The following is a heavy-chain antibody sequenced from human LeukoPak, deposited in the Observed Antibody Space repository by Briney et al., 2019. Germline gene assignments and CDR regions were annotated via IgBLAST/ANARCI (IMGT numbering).Heavy chain of an antibody. Sequence: PSETLSLTCTVSGGSISSGDYYWSWIRQPPGKGLEWIGYIYYSGSTYYNPSLKSRVTISVDTSKNQFSLKLSSVTAADTAVYYCASPFKDIVVVPAAMGWYFDLWGRDTLVTVSS. V-gene: IGHV4-30-4*08. D-gene: IGHD2-2*01. CDR2: IYYSGST. CDR3: ASPFKDIVVVPAAMGWYFDL. J-gene: IGHJ2*01. CDR1: GGSISSGDYY.